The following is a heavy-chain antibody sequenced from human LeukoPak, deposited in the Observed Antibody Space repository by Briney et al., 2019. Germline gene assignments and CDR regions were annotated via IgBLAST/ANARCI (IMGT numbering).Heavy chain of an antibody. CDR1: GFIFSSYE. CDR2: ISSSGSTI. CDR3: ARDRRGGKDFDY. J-gene: IGHJ4*02. Sequence: GGSLRLSCVASGFIFSSYEINWVRQAPGKGLEWVSYISSSGSTIYYADSVKGRFTISRDNAKNSLYLQMNSLRAEDTAVYYCARDRRGGKDFDYWGQGTLVTVSS. D-gene: IGHD1-26*01. V-gene: IGHV3-48*03.